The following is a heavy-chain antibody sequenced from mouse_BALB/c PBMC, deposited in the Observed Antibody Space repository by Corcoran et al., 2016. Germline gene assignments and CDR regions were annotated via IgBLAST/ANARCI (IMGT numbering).Heavy chain of an antibody. J-gene: IGHJ3*01. CDR2: INTYTGEP. CDR3: AKRGWSRPY. V-gene: IGHV9-3-1*01. D-gene: IGHD2-3*01. CDR1: GYTFTNYG. Sequence: QIQLVQSGPELKKPGETVKISCKASGYTFTNYGMNWVKQAPGKGLKWMGWINTYTGEPTYADDFKGRFAFSLETSASTAYLQINNLKNEDTATYFCAKRGWSRPYWGQGTLVTVSA.